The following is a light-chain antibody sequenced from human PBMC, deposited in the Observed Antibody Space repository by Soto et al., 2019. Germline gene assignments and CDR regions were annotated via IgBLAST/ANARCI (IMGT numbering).Light chain of an antibody. J-gene: IGKJ2*01. CDR1: QSVLYTSSNKNF. Sequence: DIVMTQSPDSLAVSLGERAMINCKSSQSVLYTSSNKNFLAWYQQKPGQPPKLLIYWASTRESGVPDRFSGSGSGTDFTLTIGRLQAEDVAVYYCQQYYSSPPTFGQGTKLEI. CDR3: QQYYSSPPT. CDR2: WAS. V-gene: IGKV4-1*01.